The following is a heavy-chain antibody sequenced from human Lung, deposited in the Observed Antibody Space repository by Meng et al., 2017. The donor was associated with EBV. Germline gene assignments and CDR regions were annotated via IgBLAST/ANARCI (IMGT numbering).Heavy chain of an antibody. V-gene: IGHV4-30-4*01. D-gene: IGHD5/OR15-5a*01. CDR1: GDSFNSPDYY. Sequence: VHLQAPGPGLVKPSQTLSLTRPVSGDSFNSPDYYWSWIRQSPEKGLEWIGYIYYSGSTYYNPSLKSRVTISVDTSKNQFSLKLSSVTAADTAVYYCARVCEVCLDYWGQGTLVTVSS. J-gene: IGHJ4*02. CDR2: IYYSGST. CDR3: ARVCEVCLDY.